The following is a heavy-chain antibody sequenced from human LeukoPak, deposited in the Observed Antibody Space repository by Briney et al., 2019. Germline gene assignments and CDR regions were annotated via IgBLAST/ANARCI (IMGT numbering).Heavy chain of an antibody. CDR3: AKDPRYCSGGSCFGGGYYFDY. V-gene: IGHV3-30*02. CDR1: GFIFSNYG. Sequence: GGSLRLSCAASGFIFSNYGMQWVRQSPGNGLEWVAFIRYDGSYAYYADSVKGRFTISRDNSENSLYLQMNSLRAEDTAVYYCAKDPRYCSGGSCFGGGYYFDYWGQGTLVTVSS. D-gene: IGHD2-15*01. J-gene: IGHJ4*02. CDR2: IRYDGSYA.